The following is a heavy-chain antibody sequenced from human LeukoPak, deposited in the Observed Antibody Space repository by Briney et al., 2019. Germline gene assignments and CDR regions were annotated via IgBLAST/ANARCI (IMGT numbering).Heavy chain of an antibody. Sequence: SETLSLTCAVYGGSFSGYYWSWIRQPPGKGLEWIGEINHSGSTNYNPSLKSRVTISVDTSKNQFSLKLSSVTAADTAVYYCARGYAFDIWGQGTMDTVSS. CDR1: GGSFSGYY. CDR2: INHSGST. V-gene: IGHV4-34*01. J-gene: IGHJ3*02. CDR3: ARGYAFDI.